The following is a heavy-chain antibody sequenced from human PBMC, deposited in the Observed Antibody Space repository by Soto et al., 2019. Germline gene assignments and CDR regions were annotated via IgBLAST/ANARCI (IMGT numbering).Heavy chain of an antibody. D-gene: IGHD3-16*01. J-gene: IGHJ2*01. CDR3: TRHHMMDGGHFDL. CDR1: GFTFSGSA. V-gene: IGHV3-73*01. Sequence: EVQLVESGGGLVQPGGSLKLSCAASGFTFSGSAMHWVRQASGKGLEWVGRIRNKPNSYATAYAASVQGRFTISRDDSKNTAYLQMNSLKTEDTAVYYCTRHHMMDGGHFDLWGRGTLVTVSS. CDR2: IRNKPNSYAT.